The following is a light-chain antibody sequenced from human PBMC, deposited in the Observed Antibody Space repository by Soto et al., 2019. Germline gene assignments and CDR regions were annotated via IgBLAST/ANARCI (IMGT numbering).Light chain of an antibody. CDR1: QDISNI. Sequence: DIQMTQSPSSLSASLGDRVTITCQASQDISNILNWYQQKPGKAPKLLIYDAFILETGVPSRFSGNGTGTDFTLTISRLQPEDIATYYWQHYDNLPRLTFGGGTKVEIK. CDR2: DAF. J-gene: IGKJ4*01. CDR3: QHYDNLPRLT. V-gene: IGKV1-33*01.